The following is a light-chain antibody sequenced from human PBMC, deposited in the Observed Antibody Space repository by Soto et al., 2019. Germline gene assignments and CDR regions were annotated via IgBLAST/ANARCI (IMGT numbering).Light chain of an antibody. V-gene: IGKV1-39*01. CDR3: QQSYRTLT. CDR2: AAS. Sequence: DIQMTQSPSSLSASVGDRVSITCRASQSISNYLNWYQQKPGKAPRLLIYAASSLQSGVPSRFSGSGSGTDFTLTINSLQPEDFAIYYCQQSYRTLTVGGGTKVDIK. J-gene: IGKJ4*01. CDR1: QSISNY.